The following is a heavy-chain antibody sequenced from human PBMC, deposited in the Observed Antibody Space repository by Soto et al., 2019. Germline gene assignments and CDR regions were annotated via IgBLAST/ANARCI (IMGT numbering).Heavy chain of an antibody. Sequence: QVQLVESGGDLVKPGGSLRLSCAASGFTFSDYYMSCIRQAPGKGLEWVSYISTRGSTIHYTDSVKGRFTISRDNAKNSLHLQMNSLRAEDTAVYYCARDGGSGAYDYWGHGTLVTVSS. CDR2: ISTRGSTI. CDR1: GFTFSDYY. CDR3: ARDGGSGAYDY. V-gene: IGHV3-11*01. J-gene: IGHJ4*01. D-gene: IGHD3-16*01.